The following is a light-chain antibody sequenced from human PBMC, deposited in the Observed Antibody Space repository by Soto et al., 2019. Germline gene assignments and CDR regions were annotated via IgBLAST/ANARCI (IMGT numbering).Light chain of an antibody. CDR2: GAS. Sequence: EIVLTQSPGTLTLSPWDRATLSCRASQSVSRSYLGWYQQKPGQAPRLLMYGASIRAAGVPDRFSGSGSGTKFTLTISRLEPEDFTVYYCHHYETFGQGTKVDIK. V-gene: IGKV3-20*01. CDR1: QSVSRSY. J-gene: IGKJ1*01. CDR3: HHYET.